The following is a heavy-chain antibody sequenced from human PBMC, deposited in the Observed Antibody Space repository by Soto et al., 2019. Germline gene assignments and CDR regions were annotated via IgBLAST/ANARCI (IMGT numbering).Heavy chain of an antibody. CDR2: TYYKSKWNN. CDR3: RGITCFRGTEV. Sequence: PSQTLSLTCVISGDSVSSDSAGWNWIRQSPSRGLEWLGRTYYKSKWNNDYALSVKSRITINPDTSKNQFSLHLYSVTPEDTAVYDCRGITCFRGTEVLGPGTSLTTSS. D-gene: IGHD3-10*01. J-gene: IGHJ6*02. CDR1: GDSVSSDSAG. V-gene: IGHV6-1*01.